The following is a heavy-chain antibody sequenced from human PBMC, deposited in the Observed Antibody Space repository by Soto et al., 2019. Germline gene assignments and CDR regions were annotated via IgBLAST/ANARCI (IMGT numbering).Heavy chain of an antibody. D-gene: IGHD2-15*01. J-gene: IGHJ5*02. CDR1: GGSISSYY. Sequence: SETLSLTCTVSGGSISSYYWSWIRQPPGKGLEWIGYIYYSGSTNYNPSLKSRVTISVDTSKNQFSLKLSSVTAADTAVYYCARGGDCSGGSCYSSAGELEFDPWGQGTLVTVSS. CDR3: ARGGDCSGGSCYSSAGELEFDP. CDR2: IYYSGST. V-gene: IGHV4-59*01.